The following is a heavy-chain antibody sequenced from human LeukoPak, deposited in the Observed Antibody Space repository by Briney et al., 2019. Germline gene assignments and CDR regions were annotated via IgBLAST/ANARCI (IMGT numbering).Heavy chain of an antibody. V-gene: IGHV3-23*01. D-gene: IGHD2-15*01. Sequence: GGSLRLSCAASGFTFSTYAMSWVRQVPGKGLEWVSGISNTAGFTYYADSVKGRFTISRDDSKNTLYLQLNSLRAEDTAVYYCAKSNYYCSDSCQPDDAFDVWGQGTMVTVSS. CDR2: ISNTAGFT. CDR3: AKSNYYCSDSCQPDDAFDV. J-gene: IGHJ3*01. CDR1: GFTFSTYA.